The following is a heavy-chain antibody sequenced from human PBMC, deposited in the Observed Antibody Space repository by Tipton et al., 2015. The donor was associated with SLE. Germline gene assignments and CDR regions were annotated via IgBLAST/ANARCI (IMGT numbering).Heavy chain of an antibody. CDR1: GFTFSGSA. CDR3: ARDLIGNLYYFDY. V-gene: IGHV3-73*01. CDR2: IRTRDSSYAT. Sequence: SLRLSCAASGFTFSGSAIHWVRQASGKGLEWVGRIRTRDSSYATVHAASVKGRFTISRDDSKSTAYLQMNSLQTEDTAVYYCARDLIGNLYYFDYWGQGTLVTVSS. D-gene: IGHD3-9*01. J-gene: IGHJ4*02.